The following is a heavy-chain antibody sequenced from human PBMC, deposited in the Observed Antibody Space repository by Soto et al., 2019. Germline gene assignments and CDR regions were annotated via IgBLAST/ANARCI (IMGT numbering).Heavy chain of an antibody. CDR2: IYYSGST. CDR3: ARHGLGKRSFDY. V-gene: IGHV4-39*01. CDR1: GGSISSSSYY. D-gene: IGHD7-27*01. J-gene: IGHJ4*02. Sequence: QLQLQESGPGLVKPSETLSLTCTVSGGSISSSSYYWGWIRQPPGKGLEWIGSIYYSGSTYYNPSLKSRVTISVDTSKNQFSLKLSSVTAADTAVYYCARHGLGKRSFDYWGQGTLVTVSS.